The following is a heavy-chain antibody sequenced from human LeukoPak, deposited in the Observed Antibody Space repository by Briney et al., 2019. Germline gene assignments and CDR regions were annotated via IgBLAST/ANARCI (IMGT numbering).Heavy chain of an antibody. CDR2: ISSSSSYI. D-gene: IGHD1-1*01. CDR1: GFTFSSYS. CDR3: ARDWVRRHWTD. J-gene: IGHJ4*02. V-gene: IGHV3-21*01. Sequence: GGSLRLSCAASGFTFSSYSMNGVRQAPGKGLEWVSSISSSSSYIYYADSVKGRFTISRDNAKNSLYLQMNSLRVEHTAVYYCARDWVRRHWTDWGQGTVDTVSS.